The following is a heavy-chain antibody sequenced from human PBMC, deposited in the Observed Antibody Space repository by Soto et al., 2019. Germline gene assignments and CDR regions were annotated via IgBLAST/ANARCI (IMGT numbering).Heavy chain of an antibody. D-gene: IGHD6-13*01. CDR1: GGSFSGYY. CDR2: INHSGST. J-gene: IGHJ4*02. V-gene: IGHV4-34*01. Sequence: PSETLSLTCAVYGGSFSGYYWTWIRQPPGTGLEWIGEINHSGSTNYNSSLKSRVTISVDTSKNQFSLKLSSVTAADTAVYYCARGLGSSSWHPSPIDYWGQGTLVTVSS. CDR3: ARGLGSSSWHPSPIDY.